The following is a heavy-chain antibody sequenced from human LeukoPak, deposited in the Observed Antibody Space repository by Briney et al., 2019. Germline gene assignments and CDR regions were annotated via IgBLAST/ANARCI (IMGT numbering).Heavy chain of an antibody. Sequence: GASVKVSCKASGGTFSSYAISWVRQAPGQGLEWIGGIIPIFGTANYAQKFQGRVTIAADKSTSTAYMELSSLRSEDTAVYYCARVFRNGLLWFGESNFDYWGQGTLVTVSS. CDR3: ARVFRNGLLWFGESNFDY. J-gene: IGHJ4*02. V-gene: IGHV1-69*06. D-gene: IGHD3-10*01. CDR1: GGTFSSYA. CDR2: IIPIFGTA.